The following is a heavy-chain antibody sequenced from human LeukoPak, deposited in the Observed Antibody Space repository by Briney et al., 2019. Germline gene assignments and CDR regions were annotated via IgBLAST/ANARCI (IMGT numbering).Heavy chain of an antibody. CDR1: GFTFSSYW. D-gene: IGHD1-7*01. Sequence: GGSLRLSCAASGFTFSSYWMHWVRQAPGKGLVWVSRINSDGSSTSYADSVKGRFTISRDNSKNTLYLQMNSLRAEDTAVYYCARVLGTTKVYYYYMDVWGKGTTVTVSS. V-gene: IGHV3-74*01. CDR2: INSDGSST. CDR3: ARVLGTTKVYYYYMDV. J-gene: IGHJ6*03.